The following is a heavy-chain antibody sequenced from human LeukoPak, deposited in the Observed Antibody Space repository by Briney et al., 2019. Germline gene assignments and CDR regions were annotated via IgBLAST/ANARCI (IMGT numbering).Heavy chain of an antibody. V-gene: IGHV3-23*01. CDR2: ISGSGGST. CDR3: AKLQGSEIYFDY. CDR1: GFTFSSYA. Sequence: GGSLRLSCAASGFTFSSYAMSWVRQAPGKGLEWVSAISGSGGSTYYADSVKGRFTISRDNSKNTLYLQMNSLRAGDTAVYYCAKLQGSEIYFDYWGQGTLVTVSS. D-gene: IGHD5-24*01. J-gene: IGHJ4*02.